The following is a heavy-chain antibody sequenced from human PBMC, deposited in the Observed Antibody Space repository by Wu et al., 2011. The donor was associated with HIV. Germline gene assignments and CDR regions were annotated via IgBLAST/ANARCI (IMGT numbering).Heavy chain of an antibody. CDR1: GYTFTNYY. CDR3: ARHPTYFSDSSGYYYFDY. V-gene: IGHV1-18*04. CDR2: ISPGTGDT. D-gene: IGHD3-22*01. Sequence: QVQLVQSGAEVKKPGASVRLSCTTSGYTFTNYYVHWARQAPGQGLEWMGVISPGTGDTNYAQRLQDRITLTTDTSARTAHMELRSLRSDDTAVYFCARHPTYFSDSSGYYYFDYWGQGTLVTVSS. J-gene: IGHJ4*02.